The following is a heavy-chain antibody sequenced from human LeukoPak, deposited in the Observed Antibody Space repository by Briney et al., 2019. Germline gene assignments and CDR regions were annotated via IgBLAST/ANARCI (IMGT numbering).Heavy chain of an antibody. D-gene: IGHD1-26*01. V-gene: IGHV3-72*01. Sequence: GGSLRLSCAASGFTFSSYAMTWVRQAPGKGLEWVGRSRNKANSYTTEYAASVKGRFTISRDESKNSLYLQMNSLRSEDTAVYYCVGGLSGSNLDGVDIGGQGTMVSVSS. CDR3: VGGLSGSNLDGVDI. CDR1: GFTFSSYA. J-gene: IGHJ3*02. CDR2: SRNKANSYTT.